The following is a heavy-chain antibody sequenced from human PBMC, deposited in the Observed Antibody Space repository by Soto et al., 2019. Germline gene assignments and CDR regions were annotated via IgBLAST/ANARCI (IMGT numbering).Heavy chain of an antibody. Sequence: ASVKVSCKASGYTLTGYYMHWVRQAPGQGLEWMGWINPNSGGTNYAQKFQGWVTMTRDTSISTAYMELSRLRSDDTAVYYCARALRGQLWLQIFDYWGQGTLVTVSS. CDR2: INPNSGGT. CDR3: ARALRGQLWLQIFDY. J-gene: IGHJ4*02. V-gene: IGHV1-2*04. CDR1: GYTLTGYY. D-gene: IGHD5-18*01.